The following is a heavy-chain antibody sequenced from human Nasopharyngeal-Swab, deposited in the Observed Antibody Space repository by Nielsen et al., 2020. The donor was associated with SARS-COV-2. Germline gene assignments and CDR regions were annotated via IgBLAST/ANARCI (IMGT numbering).Heavy chain of an antibody. Sequence: SETLSLTCTVSGGSISSSSYYWGWIRQPPGKGLEWIGSIYYSGGTYYNPSLKSRVTISVDTSKNQFSLKLSSVTAADTAVYYCARLPHQLQPMVDYWGQGTLVTVSS. J-gene: IGHJ4*02. CDR1: GGSISSSSYY. CDR2: IYYSGGT. D-gene: IGHD2-2*01. CDR3: ARLPHQLQPMVDY. V-gene: IGHV4-39*01.